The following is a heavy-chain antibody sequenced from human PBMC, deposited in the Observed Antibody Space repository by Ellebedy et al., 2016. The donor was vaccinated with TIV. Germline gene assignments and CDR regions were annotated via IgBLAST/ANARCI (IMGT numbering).Heavy chain of an antibody. D-gene: IGHD1-1*01. CDR1: GASISTFSEC. Sequence: MPSETLSLTCTVSGASISTFSECWVWMRQPPGKERAWSGSLYYSGSACYNPSLKSRVTISVDTSRNQFSLNLCFVTAADTAVYYCARVLRAGRSGDYFDYWGQGALVSVSS. J-gene: IGHJ4*02. CDR3: ARVLRAGRSGDYFDY. CDR2: LYYSGSA. V-gene: IGHV4-39*07.